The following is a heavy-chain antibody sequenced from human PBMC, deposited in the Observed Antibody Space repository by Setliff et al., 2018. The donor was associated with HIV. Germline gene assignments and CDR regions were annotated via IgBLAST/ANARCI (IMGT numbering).Heavy chain of an antibody. CDR2: INPNSGGT. D-gene: IGHD2-15*01. J-gene: IGHJ6*03. CDR1: GYTFTSYD. V-gene: IGHV1-2*02. CDR3: ARTLYGGIGPYYYYMDV. Sequence: GASVKVSCKASGYTFTSYDINWVRQATGQGLEWMGWINPNSGGTNYAQKFQGRVTMTRDTSISTAYMELSRLRSDDTAVYYCARTLYGGIGPYYYYMDVWGKGTTVTVSS.